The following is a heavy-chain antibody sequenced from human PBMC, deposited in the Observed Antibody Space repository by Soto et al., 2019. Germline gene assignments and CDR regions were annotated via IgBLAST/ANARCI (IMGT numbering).Heavy chain of an antibody. CDR1: GGSISTTSW. J-gene: IGHJ6*02. V-gene: IGHV4-4*02. CDR3: ARSDSSFPNYNYYGLED. Sequence: PSETLSLTCTVSGGSISTTSWWSWIRQPPGKGLEWIGDIYHTGSASYNPSLRGRRTISIDKSGNKFSLNLNSVTAADTAVDYCARSDSSFPNYNYYGLEDWGQGTTVTVSS. D-gene: IGHD5-18*01. CDR2: IYHTGSA.